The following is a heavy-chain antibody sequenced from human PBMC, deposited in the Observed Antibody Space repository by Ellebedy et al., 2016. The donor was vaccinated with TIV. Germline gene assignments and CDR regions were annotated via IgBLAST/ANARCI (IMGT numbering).Heavy chain of an antibody. J-gene: IGHJ4*02. V-gene: IGHV1-18*01. CDR3: ARRLRLMYSSGSFTY. Sequence: AASVKVSCKASGYSFTSYGFSWVRQAPGQGLEWMGWISAHNDNTNYAQKFQGRVTMTTNPSTTTAYMELTSLRSDDTAMYYCARRLRLMYSSGSFTYWGQGTPVTVSS. CDR1: GYSFTSYG. CDR2: ISAHNDNT. D-gene: IGHD6-19*01.